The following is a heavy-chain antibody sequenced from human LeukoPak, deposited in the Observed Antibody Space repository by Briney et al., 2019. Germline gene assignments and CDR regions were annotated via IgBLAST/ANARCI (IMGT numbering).Heavy chain of an antibody. CDR2: ISGSSSHI. V-gene: IGHV3-11*06. D-gene: IGHD6-13*01. CDR3: ARDQIGSW. CDR1: GFTFSDYY. J-gene: IGHJ4*02. Sequence: GGSLRLSCEASGFTFSDYYLSWIRQAPGKGLEWISYISGSSSHINYADSVKGRLTISRDNAKKSVYLQMDSLRVEDTAVYYCARDQIGSWWGQGTLVIVSS.